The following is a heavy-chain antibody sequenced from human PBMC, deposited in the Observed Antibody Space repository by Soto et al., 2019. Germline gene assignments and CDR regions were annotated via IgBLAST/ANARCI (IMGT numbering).Heavy chain of an antibody. CDR1: GYTFTSYD. V-gene: IGHV1-8*01. Sequence: GASVKVSCKASGYTFTSYDINWVRQATGQGLEWMGWMNPNSGNTGYAQKFQGRVTMTRNTSISTAYMELSSLSSEDTAVYYCASGSQLVLGWFVPWGQGTLVTVSS. J-gene: IGHJ5*02. CDR3: ASGSQLVLGWFVP. CDR2: MNPNSGNT. D-gene: IGHD6-13*01.